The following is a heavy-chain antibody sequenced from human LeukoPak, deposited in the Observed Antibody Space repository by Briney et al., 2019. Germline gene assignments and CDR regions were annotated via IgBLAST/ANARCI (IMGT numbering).Heavy chain of an antibody. CDR2: IYYSGST. CDR3: ARHYTSPITIFGVVTRYFDY. CDR1: GGSISSSSYY. V-gene: IGHV4-39*01. D-gene: IGHD3-3*01. J-gene: IGHJ4*02. Sequence: SETLSLTCTVSGGSISSSSYYWGWIRQPPGKGLEWIGSIYYSGSTYYNPSLKSRVTISVGTSKNQFSLKLSSVTAADTAVYYCARHYTSPITIFGVVTRYFDYWGQGTLVTVSS.